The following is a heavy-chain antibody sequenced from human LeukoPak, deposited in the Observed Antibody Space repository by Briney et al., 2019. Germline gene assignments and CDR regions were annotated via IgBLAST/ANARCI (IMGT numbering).Heavy chain of an antibody. V-gene: IGHV3-23*01. D-gene: IGHD2-2*01. CDR1: GFPFSSYA. J-gene: IGHJ4*02. CDR3: AKSTLGDY. CDR2: ITGSGTSI. Sequence: SGGSLTLSCAAAGFPFSSYAMSWVRQAPGKGLEWVSGITGSGTSIYYADSVKGRFTISRDNSKKTLYLQMNSLRAEDTAVYYCAKSTLGDYWGQGTLVTVSS.